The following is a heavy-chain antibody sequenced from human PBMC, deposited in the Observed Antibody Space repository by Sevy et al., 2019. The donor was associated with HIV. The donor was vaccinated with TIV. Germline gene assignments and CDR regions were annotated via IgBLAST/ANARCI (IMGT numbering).Heavy chain of an antibody. V-gene: IGHV1-69*10. J-gene: IGHJ4*02. Sequence: ASVKVSYKASGGSLSNYGMNWVRQAPGQGLEWTGGIIPRVGLANYAQKFQDRVTITADESTSTVYIEVRRLTAEDTGVYYCASVRPCGGDCYFFDSWGQGTLVTVSS. CDR1: GGSLSNYG. CDR3: ASVRPCGGDCYFFDS. CDR2: IIPRVGLA. D-gene: IGHD2-21*01.